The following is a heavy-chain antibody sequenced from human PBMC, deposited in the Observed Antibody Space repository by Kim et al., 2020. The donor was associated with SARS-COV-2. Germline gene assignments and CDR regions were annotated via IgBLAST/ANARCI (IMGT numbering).Heavy chain of an antibody. CDR3: AKDPGPRGLTPYFDY. D-gene: IGHD7-27*01. CDR2: IWYDGSNK. CDR1: GFTFSSYG. Sequence: GGSLRLSCAASGFTFSSYGMHWVRQAPGKGLEWVAVIWYDGSNKYYADSVKGRFTISRDNSKNTLYLQMNSLRAEDTAVYYCAKDPGPRGLTPYFDYWGQGTLVTVSS. J-gene: IGHJ4*02. V-gene: IGHV3-33*06.